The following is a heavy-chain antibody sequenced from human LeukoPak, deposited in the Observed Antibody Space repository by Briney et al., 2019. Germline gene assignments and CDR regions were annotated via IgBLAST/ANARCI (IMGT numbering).Heavy chain of an antibody. J-gene: IGHJ4*01. D-gene: IGHD2-15*01. CDR1: GFTFSSYW. Sequence: PGGSLRLSCAASGFTFSSYWMTWVRQAPRKGLEWVANIKQDGSEKYYVDSVRGRFTISRDNAKNTLYLQMNSLRAEDTAVYYCARELPFDYWGHGTLVTVSS. CDR3: ARELPFDY. CDR2: IKQDGSEK. V-gene: IGHV3-7*01.